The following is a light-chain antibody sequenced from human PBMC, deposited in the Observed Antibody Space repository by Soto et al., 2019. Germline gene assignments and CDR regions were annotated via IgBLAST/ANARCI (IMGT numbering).Light chain of an antibody. Sequence: QSALTQPRSVSGSPGQSVTISCTGTSSDVGGYNYVSWYQQHPGKAPKLMIYDVNKRPSGVPDRFSGSNSGDTATLTIRRVEAGDEADYYCHVWDSSSDHYVFGTGTKLTVL. CDR3: HVWDSSSDHYV. V-gene: IGLV2-11*01. CDR2: DVN. J-gene: IGLJ1*01. CDR1: SSDVGGYNY.